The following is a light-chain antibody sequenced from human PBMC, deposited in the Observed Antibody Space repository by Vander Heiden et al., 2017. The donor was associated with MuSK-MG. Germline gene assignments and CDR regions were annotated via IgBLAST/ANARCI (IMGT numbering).Light chain of an antibody. CDR2: GAS. Sequence: EIVLTQSPDTLSVSSGERATLSCRASQSLSTNLAWYQQKPGQAPRLLIYGASTRGTGIPDRFSGSGSGTEFTLTISSLQSEDFAVYSCQQENNWPITFGQGTRLEIK. CDR1: QSLSTN. V-gene: IGKV3-15*01. J-gene: IGKJ5*01. CDR3: QQENNWPIT.